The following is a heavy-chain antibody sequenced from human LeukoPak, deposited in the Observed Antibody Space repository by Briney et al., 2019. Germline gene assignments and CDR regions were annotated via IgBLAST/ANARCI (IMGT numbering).Heavy chain of an antibody. CDR1: GFAFYDYA. CDR2: ISWNSATI. V-gene: IGHV3-9*01. Sequence: GGSLRLSCAASGFAFYDYAMHWLRHAPGQGLEWVSSISWNSATIYYAASVKGRFTISRDNAKKYLYLQMNSLGTEDTAFYYCAKMGYFGSGSYYPGEFYFDYWGQGTLVTVSS. J-gene: IGHJ4*02. D-gene: IGHD3-10*01. CDR3: AKMGYFGSGSYYPGEFYFDY.